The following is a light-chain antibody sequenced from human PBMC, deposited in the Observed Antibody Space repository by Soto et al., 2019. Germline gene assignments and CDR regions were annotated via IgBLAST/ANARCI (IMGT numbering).Light chain of an antibody. Sequence: QSALTQPASVSGSLGQSITISCTGTNRDVGGYDFVSWYQQHPGKVPKLIIYEVNNRPSGVSNRFSGSKSANTASLTISGLQADDEADYYCSSFTSRSTQVFVGGTKLTVL. J-gene: IGLJ3*02. CDR1: NRDVGGYDF. V-gene: IGLV2-14*01. CDR2: EVN. CDR3: SSFTSRSTQV.